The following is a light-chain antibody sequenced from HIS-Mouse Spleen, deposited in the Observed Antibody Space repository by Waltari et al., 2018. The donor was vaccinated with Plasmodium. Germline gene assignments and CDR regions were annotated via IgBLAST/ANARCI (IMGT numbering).Light chain of an antibody. CDR2: AAS. V-gene: IGKV1-39*01. Sequence: DIQMTQSPSSLSASVGARVTITCRASQSISSYLNWYQQKPGKAPKHLIYAASSLQSGVPSRFSGSGSGTDFTLTISSLQPEDFATYYCQQNYNTWTFGQGTKVEIK. CDR1: QSISSY. CDR3: QQNYNTWT. J-gene: IGKJ1*01.